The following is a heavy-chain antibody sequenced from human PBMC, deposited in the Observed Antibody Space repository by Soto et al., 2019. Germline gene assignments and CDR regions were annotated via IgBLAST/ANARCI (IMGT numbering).Heavy chain of an antibody. CDR2: ISWNSGSI. Sequence: GGSLRLSCAASGFTFDDYAMHWVRQAPGKGLEWVSGISWNSGSIGYADSVKGRFTISRDNAKNSLYLQMNSLRAEDTALYYCAKGPWGAARPEYFQHWGQGTLVTVSS. J-gene: IGHJ1*01. CDR3: AKGPWGAARPEYFQH. V-gene: IGHV3-9*01. D-gene: IGHD6-6*01. CDR1: GFTFDDYA.